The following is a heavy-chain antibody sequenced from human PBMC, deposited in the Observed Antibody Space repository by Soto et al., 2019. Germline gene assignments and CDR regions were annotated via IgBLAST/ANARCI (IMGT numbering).Heavy chain of an antibody. CDR1: GFTFSSYG. Sequence: GGSLRLSCAASGFTFSSYGMHWVRQAPGKGLEWVAVIWYDGSNKYYADSVKGRFTISRDNSKNTLYLQMNSLRAEDTAVYYCARGAKGDIVVVPATAHEFDPWGQGTLVTVSS. CDR3: ARGAKGDIVVVPATAHEFDP. CDR2: IWYDGSNK. D-gene: IGHD2-2*01. J-gene: IGHJ5*02. V-gene: IGHV3-33*01.